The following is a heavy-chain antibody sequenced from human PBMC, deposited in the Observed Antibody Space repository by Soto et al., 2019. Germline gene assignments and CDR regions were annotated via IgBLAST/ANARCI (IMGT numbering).Heavy chain of an antibody. CDR2: INHSGST. V-gene: IGHV4-34*01. Sequence: QVQLQQWGAGLLKPSETLSLTCAVYGGSFSGYYWSWIRQPPGKGLEWIGEINHSGSTNYNPSPKSRVTKSVDPSKNQFSLKLSSVTAADTAVYYCARGGWYFSGGRSYYYYYMDVWGKGTTVTVSS. CDR1: GGSFSGYY. J-gene: IGHJ6*03. CDR3: ARGGWYFSGGRSYYYYYMDV. D-gene: IGHD2-15*01.